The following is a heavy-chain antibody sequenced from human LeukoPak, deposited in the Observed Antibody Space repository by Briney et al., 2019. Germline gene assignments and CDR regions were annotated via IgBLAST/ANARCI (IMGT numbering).Heavy chain of an antibody. CDR3: ARENWRSKSIDFDS. CDR2: IYSSGST. J-gene: IGHJ4*02. V-gene: IGHV4-4*07. CDR1: GGSINSFY. Sequence: SETLSLTCTVSGGSINSFYWTWIRQPAGKGLEWIGRIYSSGSTNFNPSLKSRVTMSEDTSKNQFSLRLSSVTAADTAAYFCARENWRSKSIDFDSWGQGTLVTVSS. D-gene: IGHD6-6*01.